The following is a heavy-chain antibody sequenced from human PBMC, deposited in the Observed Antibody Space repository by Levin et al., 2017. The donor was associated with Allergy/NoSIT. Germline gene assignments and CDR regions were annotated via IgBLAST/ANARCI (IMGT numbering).Heavy chain of an antibody. D-gene: IGHD4-23*01. CDR1: GFTFSSYA. V-gene: IGHV3-23*01. J-gene: IGHJ4*02. CDR2: ISGSGGTT. Sequence: GESLKISCAASGFTFSSYAMNWVRQAPGKGLEWVSGISGSGGTTYYADSVKGRFTISRDNSKNTLHLQMNSLRAEDTAVYYCAKGHVSGGNSVLFDYWGQGTLVTVSS. CDR3: AKGHVSGGNSVLFDY.